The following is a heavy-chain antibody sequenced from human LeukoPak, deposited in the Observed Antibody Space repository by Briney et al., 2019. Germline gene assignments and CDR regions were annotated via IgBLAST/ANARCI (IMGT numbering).Heavy chain of an antibody. CDR3: ARDIEGSFDFDY. CDR1: GFTFSSYS. J-gene: IGHJ4*02. D-gene: IGHD3-10*01. Sequence: PGGSLRLSCAASGFTFSSYSMNWVRQAPGKGLEWVSSISSSSSYIYYADSVKGRFTISRDNAKNSLYLQMNGLRAEDTAVYYCARDIEGSFDFDYWGQRTLVTVSS. V-gene: IGHV3-21*01. CDR2: ISSSSSYI.